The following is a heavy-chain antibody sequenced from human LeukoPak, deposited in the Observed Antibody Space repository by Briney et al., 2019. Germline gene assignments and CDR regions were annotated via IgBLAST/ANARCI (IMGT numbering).Heavy chain of an antibody. Sequence: ASVKVSCKASGYTFTSYGISWVRQAPGQGLEWMGWISAYNGNTNYAQKLQGRVTMTTGTSTSTAYMELRSLRSDDTAVYYCARDGCVLRFLEWLSVKPDYMDVWGKGTTVTVSS. J-gene: IGHJ6*03. CDR1: GYTFTSYG. V-gene: IGHV1-18*01. CDR2: ISAYNGNT. CDR3: ARDGCVLRFLEWLSVKPDYMDV. D-gene: IGHD3-3*01.